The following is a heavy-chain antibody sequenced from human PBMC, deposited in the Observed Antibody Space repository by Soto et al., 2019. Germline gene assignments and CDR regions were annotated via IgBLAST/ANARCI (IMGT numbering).Heavy chain of an antibody. CDR1: GGSFSGYY. Sequence: QVQLQQWGAGLLKPSETLSLTCAVYGGSFSGYYWSWIRQPPGKGLEWIGEINHSGSTNYNPSLKSRVXXSXDXXKNQFSLKLSSVTAADTAVYYCARGLRFRSGWYGYWGQGTLVTVSS. D-gene: IGHD6-19*01. J-gene: IGHJ4*02. CDR3: ARGLRFRSGWYGY. V-gene: IGHV4-34*01. CDR2: INHSGST.